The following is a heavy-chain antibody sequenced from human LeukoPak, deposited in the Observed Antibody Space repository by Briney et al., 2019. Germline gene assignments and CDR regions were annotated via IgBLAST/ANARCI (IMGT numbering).Heavy chain of an antibody. Sequence: ASVKDSCKASGYTFTSYYMHWVRQAPGQGLEWMGIINPSGGSTSYAQKFQGRVTMTRDTSTSTVYMELSSLRSEDTAVYYCARAMVGYGSGSLGELDPWGQGTLVTVSS. CDR3: ARAMVGYGSGSLGELDP. J-gene: IGHJ5*02. D-gene: IGHD3-10*01. V-gene: IGHV1-46*01. CDR1: GYTFTSYY. CDR2: INPSGGST.